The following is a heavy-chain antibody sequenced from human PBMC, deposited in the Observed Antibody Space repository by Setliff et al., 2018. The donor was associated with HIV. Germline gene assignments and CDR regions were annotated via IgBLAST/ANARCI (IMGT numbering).Heavy chain of an antibody. V-gene: IGHV1-18*01. Sequence: ASVKVSCKASGYIFTNYGISWVRQAPGQGLEWMGWITGYNGNTNYAQKLQGRVTMTTDTSTSTAYMELSRLRSDDTAVYYCARSVLLWFGELHFDYWGQGTLVTVSS. CDR3: ARSVLLWFGELHFDY. D-gene: IGHD3-10*01. J-gene: IGHJ4*02. CDR1: GYIFTNYG. CDR2: ITGYNGNT.